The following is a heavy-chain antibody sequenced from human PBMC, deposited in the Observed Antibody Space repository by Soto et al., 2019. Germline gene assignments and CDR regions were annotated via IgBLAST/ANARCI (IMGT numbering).Heavy chain of an antibody. D-gene: IGHD2-8*02. Sequence: EVQLVESGGGLVQPGGSLRLSCAASGFTFSSYWMSWVRQAPGKGLEWVANIKQDGSEKYYVDSVKGRFTISRDNAKNSLYLQMNSLRAEDTAVYCCARDLVVLGGSNWFDPWGQGTLVTVSS. V-gene: IGHV3-7*01. CDR1: GFTFSSYW. J-gene: IGHJ5*02. CDR2: IKQDGSEK. CDR3: ARDLVVLGGSNWFDP.